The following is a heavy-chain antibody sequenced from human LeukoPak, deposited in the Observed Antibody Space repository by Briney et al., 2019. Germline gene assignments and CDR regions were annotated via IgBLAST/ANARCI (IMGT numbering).Heavy chain of an antibody. Sequence: GGSLRLSCAASGFTFSNSAMSWVRQAPGKGLEWVSTLSGSGITTYYADSVKGRFTISRDNSKNTLYLQMNSLRAEDKAVYYCAKGIYSSGWSYFDYWGHGTLVTVSS. CDR1: GFTFSNSA. CDR3: AKGIYSSGWSYFDY. J-gene: IGHJ4*01. CDR2: LSGSGITT. V-gene: IGHV3-23*01. D-gene: IGHD6-19*01.